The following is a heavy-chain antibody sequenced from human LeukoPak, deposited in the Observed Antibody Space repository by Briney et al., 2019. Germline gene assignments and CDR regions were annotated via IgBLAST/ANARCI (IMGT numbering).Heavy chain of an antibody. Sequence: ASVKVSCKASGYTFTSYGISWVRQAPGQGLEWMGWISAYNGNTNYAQKLQGRVTMTTDTSTSTAYMELRSLRSDDTAVYYCASPTYCGGDCCPRWYYGMDVWGQGTTVTVSS. CDR1: GYTFTSYG. CDR3: ASPTYCGGDCCPRWYYGMDV. J-gene: IGHJ6*02. CDR2: ISAYNGNT. V-gene: IGHV1-18*01. D-gene: IGHD2-21*02.